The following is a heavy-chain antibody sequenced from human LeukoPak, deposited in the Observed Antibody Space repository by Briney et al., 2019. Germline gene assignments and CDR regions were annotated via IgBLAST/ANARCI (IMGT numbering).Heavy chain of an antibody. V-gene: IGHV4-59*08. CDR2: IYYSGST. CDR1: GGSISSYY. Sequence: PSETLSLTCTVSGGSISSYYWSWIRQPPGKGLEWIGYIYYSGSTNYNPSLKSRVTISVDTSKNQFSLKLSSVTAADTAVYYCASLSTGENNWFDPWGQGTLVTVSS. D-gene: IGHD7-27*01. J-gene: IGHJ5*02. CDR3: ASLSTGENNWFDP.